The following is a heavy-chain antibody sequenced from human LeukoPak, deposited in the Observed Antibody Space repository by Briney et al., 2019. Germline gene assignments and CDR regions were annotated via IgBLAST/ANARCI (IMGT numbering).Heavy chain of an antibody. CDR2: IYYSGGT. CDR1: GGSISSYY. Sequence: SETLSLTCTVSGGSISSYYWSWIRQPPGKGLEWIGYIYYSGGTNYNPSLKSRVTISVDTSKNQFSLKLSSVTAADTAVYYCARDSSGDFDYWGQGTLVTVSS. J-gene: IGHJ4*02. V-gene: IGHV4-59*01. D-gene: IGHD3-22*01. CDR3: ARDSSGDFDY.